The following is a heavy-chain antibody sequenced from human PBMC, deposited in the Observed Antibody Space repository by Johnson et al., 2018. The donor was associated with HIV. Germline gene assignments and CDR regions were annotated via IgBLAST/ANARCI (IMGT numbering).Heavy chain of an antibody. CDR1: GFTFSSYA. V-gene: IGHV3-30-3*01. CDR3: ARDPYCSGGSCYDSSAFDI. D-gene: IGHD2-15*01. J-gene: IGHJ3*02. Sequence: VQLVESGGGVVQPGRSLRLSCAASGFTFSSYAMHWVRQAPGKGLEWVAVISYDGSNKYYADSVKGRFTISRDNSKNTLYLQMNSLRAEDTAVYYCARDPYCSGGSCYDSSAFDIWGQGTMVTVSS. CDR2: ISYDGSNK.